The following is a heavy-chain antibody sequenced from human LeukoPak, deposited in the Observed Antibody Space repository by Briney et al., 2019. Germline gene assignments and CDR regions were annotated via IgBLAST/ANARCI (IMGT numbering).Heavy chain of an antibody. Sequence: ASVKVSCKASGGTFSSYAMHWVRQAPGKGLEYVSAISSNGGSTYYANSVKGRFTISRDNSKNTLYLQMGSLRAEDMAVYYCARGPVPSYDFWSGYYTGPFDYWGQGTLVTVSS. V-gene: IGHV3-64*01. D-gene: IGHD3-3*01. CDR3: ARGPVPSYDFWSGYYTGPFDY. J-gene: IGHJ4*02. CDR1: GGTFSSYA. CDR2: ISSNGGST.